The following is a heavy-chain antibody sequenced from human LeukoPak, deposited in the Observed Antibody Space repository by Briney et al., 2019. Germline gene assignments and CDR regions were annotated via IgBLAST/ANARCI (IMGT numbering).Heavy chain of an antibody. Sequence: ASVKVSCKTSGNTFGSNIINWVRQAPGQRLDWMGWINAGNGNTKYSEKFQGRVTITRDTSASTVYMEMSSLRSEDTAVYYCARERPTTTAFHVWGQGTMVTVS. CDR3: ARERPTTTAFHV. V-gene: IGHV1-3*01. CDR1: GNTFGSNI. J-gene: IGHJ3*01. CDR2: INAGNGNT. D-gene: IGHD1-14*01.